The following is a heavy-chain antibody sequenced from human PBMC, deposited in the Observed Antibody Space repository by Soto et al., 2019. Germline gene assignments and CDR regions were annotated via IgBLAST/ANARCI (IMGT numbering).Heavy chain of an antibody. J-gene: IGHJ4*02. Sequence: PGGSLRLSCTASGFTFGDYAMSWVRQAPGKGLEWVGFIRSKAYGGTTEYAASVKGRFTISRDDSKSIAYLQMNSLKTEDTAVYYCTTHYDILTGSDYWGQGTLVTVSS. CDR2: IRSKAYGGTT. CDR1: GFTFGDYA. V-gene: IGHV3-49*04. D-gene: IGHD3-9*01. CDR3: TTHYDILTGSDY.